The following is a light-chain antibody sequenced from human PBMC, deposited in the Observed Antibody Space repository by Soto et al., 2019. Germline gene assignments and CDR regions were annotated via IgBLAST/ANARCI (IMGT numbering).Light chain of an antibody. CDR1: QGVGST. CDR2: DAS. CDR3: QQRSNLWT. Sequence: ELVFSQSPSTLSVSPGERATLTFRASQGVGSTLAWYQQEPGRAPRLLIYDASTRATGIPARFSGSGSGTDFTLTISSLEPEDFAVYYCQQRSNLWTFGQGTKVDIK. J-gene: IGKJ1*01. V-gene: IGKV3D-11*01.